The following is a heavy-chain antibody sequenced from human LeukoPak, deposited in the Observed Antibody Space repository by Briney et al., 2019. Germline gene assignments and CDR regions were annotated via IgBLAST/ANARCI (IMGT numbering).Heavy chain of an antibody. CDR2: IKQDGSEK. D-gene: IGHD2-2*01. V-gene: IGHV3-7*03. CDR1: GFTFSNYW. J-gene: IGHJ5*02. CDR3: AKSRGLSTSAPPFDP. Sequence: GGSLRLSCAASGFTFSNYWMSWVRQAPGKGLEWVANIKQDGSEKYYVDSVKGRFTISRDNAKNSLYLQMNSLRAEDTAVYYCAKSRGLSTSAPPFDPWGQGTLVTVSS.